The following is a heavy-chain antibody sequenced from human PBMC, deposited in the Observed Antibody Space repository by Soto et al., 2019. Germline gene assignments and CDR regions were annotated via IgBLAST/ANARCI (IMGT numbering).Heavy chain of an antibody. CDR1: GFTFSGYW. CDR3: ARVRYYYDSSGKTRVCYFDY. Sequence: GGSLRLSCAASGFTFSGYWMHWVRQAPGKGLVWVSRINSDGSSTSYADSVKGRFTISRDNAKNTLYLQMNSLRAEDTAVYYCARVRYYYDSSGKTRVCYFDYWGQGTLVTVSS. D-gene: IGHD3-22*01. CDR2: INSDGSST. J-gene: IGHJ4*02. V-gene: IGHV3-74*01.